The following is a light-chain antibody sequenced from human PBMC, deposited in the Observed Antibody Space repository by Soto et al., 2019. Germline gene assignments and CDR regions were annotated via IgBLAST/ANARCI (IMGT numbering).Light chain of an antibody. CDR3: QQTSSFPLK. J-gene: IGKJ4*02. V-gene: IGKV1-12*01. Sequence: DSQMTQSPSYVSASVGDRVTITCRASHGVSNWGAWYQRKEGKAPKLLIYGASTLESDVPARFSGSGSGTNFTLNIDSLQPEDFATYCCQQTSSFPLKFGGGTKVEIK. CDR1: HGVSNW. CDR2: GAS.